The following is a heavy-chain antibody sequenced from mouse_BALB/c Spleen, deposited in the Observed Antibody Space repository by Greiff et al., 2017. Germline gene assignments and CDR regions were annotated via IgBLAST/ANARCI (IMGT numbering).Heavy chain of an antibody. V-gene: IGHV3-8*02. CDR2: ISYSGST. CDR3: ARYDGYYGYFDV. D-gene: IGHD2-3*01. Sequence: EVQVVESGPSLVKPSQTLSLTCSVTGDSITSGYWNWIRKFPGNKLEYMGYISYSGSTYYNPSLKSRISITRDTSKNQYYLQLNSVTTEDTATYYCARYDGYYGYFDVWGAGTTVTVSS. J-gene: IGHJ1*01. CDR1: GDSITSGY.